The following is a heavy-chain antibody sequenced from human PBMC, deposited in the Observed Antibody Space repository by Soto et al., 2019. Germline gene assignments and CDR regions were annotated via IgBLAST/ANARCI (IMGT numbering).Heavy chain of an antibody. CDR1: GFTFSSYG. CDR2: ISGSGGST. D-gene: IGHD2-2*01. Sequence: GGSLRLSCAASGFTFSSYGMSWVRQAPGKGLEWVSAISGSGGSTYYADSVKGRFTISRDNSKNTLYLQMNSMRAEDTAVYFCAKGGGYCSSTSCPYYYYYYMDVWGKGTTVTVSS. J-gene: IGHJ6*03. CDR3: AKGGGYCSSTSCPYYYYYYMDV. V-gene: IGHV3-23*01.